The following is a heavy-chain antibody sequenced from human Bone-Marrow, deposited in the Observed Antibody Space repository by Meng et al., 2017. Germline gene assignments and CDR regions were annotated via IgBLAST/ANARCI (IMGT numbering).Heavy chain of an antibody. D-gene: IGHD3-10*01. CDR1: GYTLTGYD. CDR3: ARLWFGESLLYYYYYGMDV. Sequence: QVQLVQSGAEVKKPGASVKVPCKASGYTLTGYDINWVRQATGQGLEWMGWMNPNSGNTAYAQKFQGRVTITRNTSISTAYMELTSLRSEDTAVYYCARLWFGESLLYYYYYGMDVWGQGTTVTVSS. V-gene: IGHV1-8*03. CDR2: MNPNSGNT. J-gene: IGHJ6*02.